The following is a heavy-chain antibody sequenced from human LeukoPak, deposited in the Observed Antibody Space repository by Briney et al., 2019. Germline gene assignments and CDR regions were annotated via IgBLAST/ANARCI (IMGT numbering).Heavy chain of an antibody. D-gene: IGHD3-22*01. Sequence: GGSLRLSCAASGFTFSSYAMSWVRQAPGKWLEWVSAISGSGGSTYYADSVKGRFTISRDNSKNTLYLQMNSLRAEDTAVYYCANPYYYDSSGYISFDYWGQGTLVTVSS. J-gene: IGHJ4*02. CDR3: ANPYYYDSSGYISFDY. CDR1: GFTFSSYA. CDR2: ISGSGGST. V-gene: IGHV3-23*01.